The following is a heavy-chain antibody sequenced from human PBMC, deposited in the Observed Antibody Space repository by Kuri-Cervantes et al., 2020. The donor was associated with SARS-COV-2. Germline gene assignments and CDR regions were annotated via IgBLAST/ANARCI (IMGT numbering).Heavy chain of an antibody. V-gene: IGHV3-33*01. CDR3: ARDYIAARPGLDY. CDR1: GFTFSSYG. D-gene: IGHD6-6*01. J-gene: IGHJ4*02. CDR2: IWYDGSNK. Sequence: GESLKISCAASGFTFSSYGMHWVRQAPGKGLEWVAVIWYDGSNKYYADSVKGRFTISRDNSKNTLYLQMNSLRAEDTAVYYCARDYIAARPGLDYWGQGTLVPSPQ.